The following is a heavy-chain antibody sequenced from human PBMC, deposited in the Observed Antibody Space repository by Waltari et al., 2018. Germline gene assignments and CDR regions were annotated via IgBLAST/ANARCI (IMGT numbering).Heavy chain of an antibody. Sequence: QVQLQESGPGLVKPSETLSLTCAVSGYSISSGYYWGWLRQPPGKGLEWIGSIYHSGSTYYNPSLKSRVTISVDTSKNQFSLKLSSVTAADTAVYYCARLWRIAAAGMGYWGQGTLVTVSS. CDR1: GYSISSGYY. CDR2: IYHSGST. CDR3: ARLWRIAAAGMGY. D-gene: IGHD6-13*01. J-gene: IGHJ4*02. V-gene: IGHV4-38-2*01.